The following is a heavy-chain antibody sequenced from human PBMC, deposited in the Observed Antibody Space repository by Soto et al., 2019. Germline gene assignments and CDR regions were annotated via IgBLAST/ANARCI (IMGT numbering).Heavy chain of an antibody. CDR2: ISGSGGST. V-gene: IGHV3-23*01. D-gene: IGHD1-7*01. Sequence: WGSLRVACAASVFTFSIYAMSWVRQAPGKGLEWVSAISGSGGSTYYADSVKGRFTISRDNSKNTLYLQMNSLRAEDTAVYYCAKDLLTGTTPYYFDYWGQGTLVTVSS. CDR3: AKDLLTGTTPYYFDY. CDR1: VFTFSIYA. J-gene: IGHJ4*02.